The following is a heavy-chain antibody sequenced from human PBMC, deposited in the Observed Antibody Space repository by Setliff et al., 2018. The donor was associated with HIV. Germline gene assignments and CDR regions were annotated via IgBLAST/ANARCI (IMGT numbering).Heavy chain of an antibody. CDR3: ARDPPGHGDSNDY. CDR2: IYYTWST. Sequence: SETLSLTCTVSGGSVGSGSYYWSWIRQPPGKGLEYIGCIYYTWSTTYNPSLKSRVSMSIDTSKNQFSLRLTSVTAADTAVYYCARDPPGHGDSNDYWGQGTLVTVSS. D-gene: IGHD4-17*01. CDR1: GGSVGSGSYY. V-gene: IGHV4-61*01. J-gene: IGHJ4*02.